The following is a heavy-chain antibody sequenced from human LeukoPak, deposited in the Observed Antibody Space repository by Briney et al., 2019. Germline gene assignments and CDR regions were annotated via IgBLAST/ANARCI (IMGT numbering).Heavy chain of an antibody. J-gene: IGHJ3*02. CDR2: ISSDGRNI. CDR3: ARDKNFRDAFDI. D-gene: IGHD3-10*01. CDR1: GFTFTTYS. Sequence: GGSLRLSCAASGFTFTTYSMHWVRQAPGKGLEWVAVISSDGRNIYYADSVKGRFTISRDNAKNSLYLQMNSLRDEDTAVYYCARDKNFRDAFDIWGQGTMVTVSP. V-gene: IGHV3-30-3*01.